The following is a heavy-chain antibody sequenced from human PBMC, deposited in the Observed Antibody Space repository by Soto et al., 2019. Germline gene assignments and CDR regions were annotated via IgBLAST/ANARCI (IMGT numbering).Heavy chain of an antibody. CDR2: ILHIGDSA. CDR3: ARRGLSNTDS. D-gene: IGHD7-27*01. Sequence: SGDGLTCVRQAPGKGLEWVSSILHIGDSAYYADSVKGRFTISRDNSKSTLYLQMNSLRAEDTAVYSCARRGLSNTDSWGQGTLVTVSS. J-gene: IGHJ4*02. CDR1: SGDG. V-gene: IGHV3-23*01.